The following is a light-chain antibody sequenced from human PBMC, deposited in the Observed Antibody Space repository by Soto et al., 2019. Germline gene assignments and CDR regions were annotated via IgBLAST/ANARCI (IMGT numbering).Light chain of an antibody. J-gene: IGKJ4*01. CDR1: QGVSSY. CDR2: DAS. Sequence: EIVLTQSPATLSLSPGERATLSCRASQGVSSYLAWYQQKPGQAPRLLIYDASNRATGIPARFSGSGSGTDFTLTISRLGPEDFAVYYCQQRSNWPLTFGGGTKVEIK. V-gene: IGKV3-11*01. CDR3: QQRSNWPLT.